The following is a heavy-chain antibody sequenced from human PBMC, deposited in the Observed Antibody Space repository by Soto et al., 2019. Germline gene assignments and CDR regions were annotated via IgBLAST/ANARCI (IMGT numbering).Heavy chain of an antibody. D-gene: IGHD6-13*01. CDR2: IVPIYRTA. V-gene: IGHV1-69*01. CDR3: VRDSGAKLSSS. J-gene: IGHJ4*02. CDR1: GGTFSSYR. Sequence: QVQLVQSGAEVKKPGSSVKVSCKASGGTFSSYRINWVRQAPGQGLEWVGGIVPIYRTADYAQKFQGRVTITADESARTSYMELRRLKSQDTGVYYCVRDSGAKLSSSWGQGILVTVSS.